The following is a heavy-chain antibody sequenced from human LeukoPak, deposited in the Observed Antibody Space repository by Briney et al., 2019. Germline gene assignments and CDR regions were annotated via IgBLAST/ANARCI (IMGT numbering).Heavy chain of an antibody. D-gene: IGHD6-13*01. CDR1: GFTVSSNY. V-gene: IGHV3-53*01. Sequence: GGSLRLSCAASGFTVSSNYMSWVRQAPGKGLEWVSVIYSGGSTYYADSVKGRFTISRDNSKNTLYLQMNSLRAEDTAVYYCARVVAAGTNPDHWGQGTLVTVSS. J-gene: IGHJ4*02. CDR2: IYSGGST. CDR3: ARVVAAGTNPDH.